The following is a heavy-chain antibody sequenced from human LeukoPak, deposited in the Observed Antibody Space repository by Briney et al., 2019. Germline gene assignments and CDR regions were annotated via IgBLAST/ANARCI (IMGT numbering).Heavy chain of an antibody. Sequence: SETLSLTCTVSGGSVSSYYWSWIRQPPGKGLEWIGYIYYSGSTNYNPSLKSRVTISVDTSKNQFSLKLSSVTAADTAVYYCARQGYSYGYSSYWGQGTLVTVSS. CDR3: ARQGYSYGYSSY. D-gene: IGHD5-18*01. V-gene: IGHV4-59*02. CDR1: GGSVSSYY. J-gene: IGHJ4*02. CDR2: IYYSGST.